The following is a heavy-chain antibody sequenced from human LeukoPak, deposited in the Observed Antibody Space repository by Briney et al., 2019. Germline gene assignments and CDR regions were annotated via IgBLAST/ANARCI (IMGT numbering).Heavy chain of an antibody. D-gene: IGHD3-3*01. J-gene: IGHJ3*02. CDR2: MNPNSGNT. CDR1: GYTFTSYD. Sequence: ASVKVSCKASGYTFTSYDINWVRQATGQGLEWMGWMNPNSGNTGYAQKFQGRVTITRNTSISTAYMELSSLRSEDTAVYYCARGDYDFWSGYYTEAFDIWGQGTMVTVSS. CDR3: ARGDYDFWSGYYTEAFDI. V-gene: IGHV1-8*03.